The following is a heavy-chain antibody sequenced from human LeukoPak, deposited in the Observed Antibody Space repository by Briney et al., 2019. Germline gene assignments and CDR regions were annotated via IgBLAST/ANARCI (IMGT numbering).Heavy chain of an antibody. J-gene: IGHJ4*02. D-gene: IGHD3-16*01. CDR2: INHSGST. CDR3: ARVARGN. CDR1: GGSISGHY. V-gene: IGHV4-34*01. Sequence: SETLSLTCTVSGGSISGHYWSWIRQPPGKGLEWIGEINHSGSTNYNPSLKSRVTISVDTSKNQFSLKLSSVTAADTAVYYCARVARGNWGQGTLVTVSS.